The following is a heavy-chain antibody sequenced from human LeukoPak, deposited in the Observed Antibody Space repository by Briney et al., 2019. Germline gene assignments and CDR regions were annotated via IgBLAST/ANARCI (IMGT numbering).Heavy chain of an antibody. CDR2: ISGSGGST. CDR3: ASCSGSYYLVY. V-gene: IGHV3-23*01. J-gene: IGHJ4*02. D-gene: IGHD3-10*02. Sequence: WVSSISGSGGSTYYADSVKGRFTISRDNSKNTLYLQMNSLRAEDTAVYYCASCSGSYYLVYWGQGTLVTVSS.